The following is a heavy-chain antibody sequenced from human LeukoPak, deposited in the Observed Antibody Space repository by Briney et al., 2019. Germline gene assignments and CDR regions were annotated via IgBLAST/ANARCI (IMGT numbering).Heavy chain of an antibody. J-gene: IGHJ4*02. D-gene: IGHD5-18*01. V-gene: IGHV3-48*02. CDR3: ARDQGDTLDY. CDR2: ISSSSSTI. CDR1: GFTFNSHS. Sequence: GGPLRLSCAASGFTFNSHSMDWVRPAPGEGLEWVSYISSSSSTIYYADSVKGRFTISRDNAKNSLYLQMNSLRDEDTAVYYCARDQGDTLDYWGQGTLVTVSS.